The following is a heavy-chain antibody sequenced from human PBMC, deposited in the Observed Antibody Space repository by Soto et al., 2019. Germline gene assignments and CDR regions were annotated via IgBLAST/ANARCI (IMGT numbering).Heavy chain of an antibody. V-gene: IGHV3-30-3*01. CDR3: AREWEGGSLDY. J-gene: IGHJ4*02. D-gene: IGHD1-26*01. CDR1: GFTFSSYA. CDR2: ISYDGSNK. Sequence: PGGSLRLSCAASGFTFSSYAMHWVRQAPGKGLEWVAVISYDGSNKYYADSVKGRFTISRDNSKNTLYLQMNSLRAEDTAVYYCAREWEGGSLDYWGQGTLVTVSS.